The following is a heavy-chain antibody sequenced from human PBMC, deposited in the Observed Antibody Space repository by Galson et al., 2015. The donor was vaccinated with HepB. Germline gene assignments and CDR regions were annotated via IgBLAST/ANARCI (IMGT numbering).Heavy chain of an antibody. J-gene: IGHJ4*02. D-gene: IGHD3-3*01. CDR2: IWYDGDPK. CDR3: AGGPPRERDIWSRHYTRPDF. CDR1: GFTFSNYG. Sequence: LRLSCAASGFTFSNYGMHWVRQAPGKGLEWVAVIWYDGDPKYYADSVKGRFAVSRDTSKSTLYLQMNSLRVGDTAVYYCAGGPPRERDIWSRHYTRPDFWGQGTLVTVSS. V-gene: IGHV3-33*01.